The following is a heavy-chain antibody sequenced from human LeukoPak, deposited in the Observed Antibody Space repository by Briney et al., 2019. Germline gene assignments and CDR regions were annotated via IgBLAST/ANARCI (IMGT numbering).Heavy chain of an antibody. V-gene: IGHV5-51*01. CDR1: GYSFTSYW. Sequence: GESLKISCKGSGYSFTSYWIGWVRQMPGKGLEWMGIIYPGDSDTRYSPSFQGQVTISADKSISTAYLQWSSLKASDTAMYYCAIDYDSSGYYLDAFDIWGQGTMVTVSP. D-gene: IGHD3-22*01. CDR3: AIDYDSSGYYLDAFDI. J-gene: IGHJ3*02. CDR2: IYPGDSDT.